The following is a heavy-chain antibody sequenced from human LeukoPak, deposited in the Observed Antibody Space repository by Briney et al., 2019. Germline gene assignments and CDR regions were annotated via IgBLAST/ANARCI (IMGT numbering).Heavy chain of an antibody. CDR2: IYDSGST. J-gene: IGHJ4*02. V-gene: IGHV4-59*01. CDR3: ARGIRYGNDY. D-gene: IGHD6-13*01. CDR1: GGSIINYY. Sequence: SETLSLTCNVSGGSIINYYWTWVRQPPGKGLEWIGYIYDSGSTNYNPSLKSRVTISVDTSKNQSSLSLTSVTAADTAVYYCARGIRYGNDYWGQGTPVTVSS.